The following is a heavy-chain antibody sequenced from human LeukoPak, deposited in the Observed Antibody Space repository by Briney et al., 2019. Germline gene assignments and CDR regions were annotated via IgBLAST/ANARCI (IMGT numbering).Heavy chain of an antibody. Sequence: VASVKVSCKASGYTFTGYYMHWVRQAPGQGLEWMGWINPNSGGTNYAQKFQGRVTMTRDTSISTAYMELSRLRSDDTAVYYCGVITIFGVVDAFDIWGQGTMVTVSS. CDR1: GYTFTGYY. J-gene: IGHJ3*02. V-gene: IGHV1-2*02. CDR3: GVITIFGVVDAFDI. D-gene: IGHD3-3*01. CDR2: INPNSGGT.